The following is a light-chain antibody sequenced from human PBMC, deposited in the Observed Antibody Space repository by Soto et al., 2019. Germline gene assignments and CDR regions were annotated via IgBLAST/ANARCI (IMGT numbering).Light chain of an antibody. J-gene: IGKJ5*01. V-gene: IGKV3-11*01. CDR3: QQRNTWPIT. CDR1: HSVDFF. CDR2: DAS. Sequence: EIVLTQSPATLSLSPGARATLSCRASHSVDFFLAWYQQKPGQPPRLLMYDASNRATGIPARFSGNGSGTDLTTTISSLEPEDFEIYYGQQRNTWPITFGQGTRLEI.